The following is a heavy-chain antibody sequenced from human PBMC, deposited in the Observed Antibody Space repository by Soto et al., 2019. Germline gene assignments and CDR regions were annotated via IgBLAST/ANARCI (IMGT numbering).Heavy chain of an antibody. Sequence: VVSLILSCSSSVFTFIRHSIHWVRQAPMKGLEYVSAISNNVGSTYYADSVKGRFTISRYNSKNTVYLQMSSLRDEDTDVYYCVKHLGSRKSSGRFDTWGKGPLVTXS. V-gene: IGHV3-64D*06. CDR1: VFTFIRHS. J-gene: IGHJ5*02. CDR3: VKHLGSRKSSGRFDT. D-gene: IGHD2-2*01. CDR2: ISNNVGST.